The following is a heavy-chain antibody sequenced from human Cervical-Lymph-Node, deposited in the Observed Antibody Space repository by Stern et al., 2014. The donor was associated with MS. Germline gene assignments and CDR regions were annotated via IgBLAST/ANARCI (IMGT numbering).Heavy chain of an antibody. CDR3: ALSSETSDRWYSLGYDL. D-gene: IGHD6-13*01. CDR2: ICPVFGPP. CDR1: GGTFSQFP. J-gene: IGHJ5*02. Sequence: VQLVESGAEVTKPGSSVKVSCTASGGTFSQFPSSWVRQAPGQGLDRMGGICPVFGPPTYAQDFRGRVTITSGVSTSTVYMELSSLRSDDTAVYYCALSSETSDRWYSLGYDLWGQGTLVTVSS. V-gene: IGHV1-69*01.